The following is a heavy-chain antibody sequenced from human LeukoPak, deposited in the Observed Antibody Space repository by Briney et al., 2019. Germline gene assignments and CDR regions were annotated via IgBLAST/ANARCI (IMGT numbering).Heavy chain of an antibody. V-gene: IGHV1-69*13. CDR2: IIPIFGTA. D-gene: IGHD2-15*01. Sequence: SVKVSCKASGGTFSSYAISWVRQAPGQGLEWMGGIIPIFGTANYAQKFQGRVTITADESTGTAYMELSSLRSEDTAVYYCARDSTDVVVVAPYGMDVWGQGTTVTVSS. CDR3: ARDSTDVVVVAPYGMDV. J-gene: IGHJ6*02. CDR1: GGTFSSYA.